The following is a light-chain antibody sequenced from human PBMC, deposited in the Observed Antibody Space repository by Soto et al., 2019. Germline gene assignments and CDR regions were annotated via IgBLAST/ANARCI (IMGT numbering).Light chain of an antibody. CDR3: TSYSSTSSVV. J-gene: IGLJ2*01. Sequence: QSALTQPASVSGSPGQSITIPCTGTRSDIGGYNYVSWYQQHPDEAPKLIIYDVTSRPSGVSDRFSGSKSGNTASLTISGLQAEDEGDYHCTSYSSTSSVVFGGGTKLTVL. CDR1: RSDIGGYNY. CDR2: DVT. V-gene: IGLV2-14*03.